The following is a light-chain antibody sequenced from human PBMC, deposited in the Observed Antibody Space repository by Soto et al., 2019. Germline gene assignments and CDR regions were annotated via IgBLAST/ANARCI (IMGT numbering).Light chain of an antibody. CDR2: GAS. V-gene: IGKV3-20*01. J-gene: IGKJ1*01. CDR1: QSVSSSY. CDR3: QQYGSSRCT. Sequence: EIVLTQSPGTLSLSPGERATLSCRASQSVSSSYLAWYQQKPGQAPRLLIYGASSRATGIPDRFSGSGSGTDFTLTMCRLEPEDFAVYYCQQYGSSRCTFGQGTKVEIK.